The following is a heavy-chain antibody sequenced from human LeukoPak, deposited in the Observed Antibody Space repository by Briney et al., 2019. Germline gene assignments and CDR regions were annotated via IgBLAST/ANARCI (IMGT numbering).Heavy chain of an antibody. D-gene: IGHD2-15*01. CDR3: ARGSPLVAQGYFDY. V-gene: IGHV3-21*01. CDR2: ISSSSSYI. Sequence: GGSLRLSCAASGFTFSSYSMNWVRQAPGKGLEWVSSISSSSSYIYYADSVKGRFTISRDNAKNTLYLQMNSLRAEDTAVYYCARGSPLVAQGYFDYWGQGTLVTVSS. J-gene: IGHJ4*02. CDR1: GFTFSSYS.